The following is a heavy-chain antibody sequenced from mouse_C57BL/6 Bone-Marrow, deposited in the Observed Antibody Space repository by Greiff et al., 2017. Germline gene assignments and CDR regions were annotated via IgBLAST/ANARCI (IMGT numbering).Heavy chain of an antibody. CDR2: ISNGGGST. CDR3: ARHDWDWFAY. Sequence: EVKLVESGGGLVQPGGSLKLSCAASGFTFSDYYMYWVRQTPEKRLEWVAYISNGGGSTYYPDTVKGRFTISRDNAKNTLYLQMGRLKSEDTAMYYCARHDWDWFAYWGQGTLVTVSA. J-gene: IGHJ3*01. D-gene: IGHD4-1*01. CDR1: GFTFSDYY. V-gene: IGHV5-12*01.